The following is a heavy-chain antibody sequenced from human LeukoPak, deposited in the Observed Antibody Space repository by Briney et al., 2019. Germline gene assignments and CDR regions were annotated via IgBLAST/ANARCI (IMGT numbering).Heavy chain of an antibody. Sequence: ASVKVSCKASGYTFTSYYMHWVRQAPGQGLEWMGIINPSGGSTSYAQKFQGRVTMTRDTSTSTVYMELSSLRSEDTAVYYCARDRYYDSSGYPYYFDYWGQGTLVTVSS. V-gene: IGHV1-46*01. D-gene: IGHD3-22*01. J-gene: IGHJ4*02. CDR3: ARDRYYDSSGYPYYFDY. CDR1: GYTFTSYY. CDR2: INPSGGST.